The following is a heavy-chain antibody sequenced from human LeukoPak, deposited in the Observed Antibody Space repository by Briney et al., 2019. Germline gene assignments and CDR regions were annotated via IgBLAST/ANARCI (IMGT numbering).Heavy chain of an antibody. Sequence: GGSLRLSCAASGFTFSSYAMHWVRQAPGKGLEWVAVISYDGSNKYYADSVKGRFTISRDNSKNTLYLQMNSLRAEDTAVYYCARQNGYSSSWGENWFNPWGQGTLVTVSS. CDR2: ISYDGSNK. D-gene: IGHD6-13*01. CDR3: ARQNGYSSSWGENWFNP. CDR1: GFTFSSYA. J-gene: IGHJ5*02. V-gene: IGHV3-30-3*01.